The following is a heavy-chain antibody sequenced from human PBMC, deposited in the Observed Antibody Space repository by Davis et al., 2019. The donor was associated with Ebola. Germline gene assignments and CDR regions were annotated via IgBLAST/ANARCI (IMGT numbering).Heavy chain of an antibody. V-gene: IGHV2-5*02. CDR1: GFSLNTNGVG. CDR2: VYWDDDK. Sequence: SGPTLVKPTQTLTLTCTFSGFSLNTNGVGVGWIRQPARKAPEWLALVYWDDDKRYSPSLKSRLSITKDTSKNQVFLTVTNMDHVDTATYYCAHRSSGSYNLDYWGQGTLVTVSS. D-gene: IGHD1-26*01. CDR3: AHRSSGSYNLDY. J-gene: IGHJ4*02.